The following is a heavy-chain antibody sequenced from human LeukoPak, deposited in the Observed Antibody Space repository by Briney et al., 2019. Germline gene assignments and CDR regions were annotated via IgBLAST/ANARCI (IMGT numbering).Heavy chain of an antibody. V-gene: IGHV3-23*01. CDR1: GFTLSSYA. CDR2: ISGSGCST. CDR3: AKDRLMETADNWFDP. Sequence: GGPLRLPCAASGFTLSSYAMSCARQAPGKALEWVSAISGSGCSTYYADSVKGRFTIYRDNSKNTLYLQMNSLRAEDTAVYYCAKDRLMETADNWFDPWGQGTLVTVSS. D-gene: IGHD3-16*01. J-gene: IGHJ5*02.